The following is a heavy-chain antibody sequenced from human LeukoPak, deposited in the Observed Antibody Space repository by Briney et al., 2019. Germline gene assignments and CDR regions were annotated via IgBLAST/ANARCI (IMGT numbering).Heavy chain of an antibody. CDR2: ISGGSSTI. V-gene: IGHV3-11*01. CDR1: GFTFSDYY. Sequence: NPGGSLRLSCAASGFTFSDYYMSWIRQAPGKGLEWVSYISGGSSTIYYADSLKGRFTVSRDSAKNSLYLLMNSLRAEDTAVYYCARRGSGRHFDFWGQGTLVTVSS. D-gene: IGHD2-15*01. CDR3: ARRGSGRHFDF. J-gene: IGHJ4*02.